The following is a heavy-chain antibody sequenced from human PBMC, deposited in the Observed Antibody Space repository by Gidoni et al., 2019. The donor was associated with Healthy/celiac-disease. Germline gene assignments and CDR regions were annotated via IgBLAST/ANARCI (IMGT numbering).Heavy chain of an antibody. CDR3: ARDLPINYYYYGMDV. CDR2: MNSDGRTT. Sequence: QLVESGGGLVQPGASLSLSCAASRFTFTRSWMHWVCQAPGKGLGWGSRMNSDGRTTSYADSVNGRFTISRDNAKNTLYLQMNSLRAEDTAVYYCARDLPINYYYYGMDVWGQGTTVTVSS. V-gene: IGHV3-74*01. D-gene: IGHD5-12*01. J-gene: IGHJ6*02. CDR1: RFTFTRSW.